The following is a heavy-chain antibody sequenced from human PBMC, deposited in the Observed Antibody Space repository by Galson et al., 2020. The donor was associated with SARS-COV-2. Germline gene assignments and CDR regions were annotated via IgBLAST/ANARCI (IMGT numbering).Heavy chain of an antibody. CDR2: IVVGSGNT. V-gene: IGHV1-58*01. D-gene: IGHD2-2*01. CDR3: AAPYCSSTSCDYAFDI. Sequence: SVKVSCKASGFTFTSSAVQWVRQARGQRLEWIGWIVVGSGNTNYAQKFQERVTITRDMSTSTAYMELSSLRSEDTAVYYCAAPYCSSTSCDYAFDIWGQGTMVTVSS. J-gene: IGHJ3*02. CDR1: GFTFTSSA.